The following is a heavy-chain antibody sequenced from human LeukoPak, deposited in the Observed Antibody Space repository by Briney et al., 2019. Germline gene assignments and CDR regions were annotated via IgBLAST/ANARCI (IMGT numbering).Heavy chain of an antibody. Sequence: PGGSLRLSCAGSGFTFSSYDMHWVRQAPGKGLEWLAVISTDGGNEYYGDSVKGRFTVSRDNSNNTLFLQVNSLRPEDTAPYYCAIIWGMNVFDFWGQGTMVTVSS. CDR1: GFTFSSYD. CDR3: AIIWGMNVFDF. J-gene: IGHJ3*01. V-gene: IGHV3-30*03. CDR2: ISTDGGNE. D-gene: IGHD7-27*01.